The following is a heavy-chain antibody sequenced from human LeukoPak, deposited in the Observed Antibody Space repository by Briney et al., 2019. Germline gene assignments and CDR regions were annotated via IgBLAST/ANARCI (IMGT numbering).Heavy chain of an antibody. V-gene: IGHV3-48*04. CDR1: GFTFSSYS. D-gene: IGHD3-10*01. Sequence: SGGSLRLSCAASGFTFSSYSMNWVRQAPGKGLEWVSYISSSSSTIYYADSVKGRFTISRDNAKNSLYLQMNSLRAEDTAMYYCARDREGFGESYFDYWGQGTLVTVSS. CDR2: ISSSSSTI. J-gene: IGHJ4*02. CDR3: ARDREGFGESYFDY.